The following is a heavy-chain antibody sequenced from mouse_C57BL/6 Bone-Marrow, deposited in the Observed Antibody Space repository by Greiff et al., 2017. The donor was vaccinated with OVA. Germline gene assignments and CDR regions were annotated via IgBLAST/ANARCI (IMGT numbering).Heavy chain of an antibody. CDR1: GYSFSSYW. J-gene: IGHJ2*01. Sequence: QVQLQQSGAELVKPGASVKISCKASGYSFSSYWMNWVKQRSGKGLEWIGQIYPGDGDTNYNGKFKGKATLTADKSSSTAYMQLSSLTSEDSAVYFCARDWGYFDYWGQGTTLTVSS. V-gene: IGHV1-80*01. CDR3: ARDWGYFDY. CDR2: IYPGDGDT.